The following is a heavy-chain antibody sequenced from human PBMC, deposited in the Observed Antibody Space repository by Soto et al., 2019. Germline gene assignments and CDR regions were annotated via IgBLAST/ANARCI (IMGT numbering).Heavy chain of an antibody. CDR3: AREGGYSNAYNWFDP. J-gene: IGHJ5*02. D-gene: IGHD4-4*01. CDR1: GYTFTGYY. V-gene: IGHV1-2*04. Sequence: ASVKVSCKASGYTFTGYYMHWVRQAPGQGLEWMGWINPNSGGTNYAQKFQGWVTMTRDTSISTAYMELSRLRSDDTAVYYCAREGGYSNAYNWFDPWGQGTLVTVSS. CDR2: INPNSGGT.